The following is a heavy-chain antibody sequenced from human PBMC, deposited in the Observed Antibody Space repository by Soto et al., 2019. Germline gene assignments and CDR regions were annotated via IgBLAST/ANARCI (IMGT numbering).Heavy chain of an antibody. CDR2: VSYDGSDK. D-gene: IGHD4-17*01. CDR3: ARDFGDYESYDYGMDV. Sequence: QVQLVESGGGVVQPGRSLRLSCAASGFTFSRYAIHWVRQAPGKGLEWVAVVSYDGSDKFYADSVKGRFTISRDNSENTLYLQMNSLKPEDTAVYYCARDFGDYESYDYGMDVWGQGTTVTVSS. V-gene: IGHV3-30*01. J-gene: IGHJ6*02. CDR1: GFTFSRYA.